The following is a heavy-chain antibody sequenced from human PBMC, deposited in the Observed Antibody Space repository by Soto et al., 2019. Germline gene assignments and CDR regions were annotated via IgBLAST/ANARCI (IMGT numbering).Heavy chain of an antibody. CDR1: GGSISSGGYY. Sequence: SETLSLTCTVSGGSISSGGYYWSWIRQHPGKGLEWIGYIYYSGSTYYNPSLKSRVTISVDTSKNQFSLKLSSVTAADTAVYYCARVLRGYRNAIALNWFDPWGQGTLVTFSS. D-gene: IGHD5-18*01. CDR2: IYYSGST. CDR3: ARVLRGYRNAIALNWFDP. J-gene: IGHJ5*02. V-gene: IGHV4-31*03.